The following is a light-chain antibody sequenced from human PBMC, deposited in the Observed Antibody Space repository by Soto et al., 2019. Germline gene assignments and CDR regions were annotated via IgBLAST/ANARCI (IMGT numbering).Light chain of an antibody. CDR1: QGISSY. V-gene: IGKV1-8*01. CDR3: QQLTNFRFT. CDR2: AAS. J-gene: IGKJ2*01. Sequence: AIRMTQSPSSFSASTGDRVTITCRASQGISSYLAWYQQKPGKAPKLLVYAASTLQYGVPSRFSGSGSGTDFTLTISSLQPEDFATYYCQQLTNFRFTFGQGTKLDIK.